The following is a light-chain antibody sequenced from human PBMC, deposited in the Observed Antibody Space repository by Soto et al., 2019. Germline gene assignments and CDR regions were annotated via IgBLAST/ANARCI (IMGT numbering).Light chain of an antibody. CDR1: QDIRNW. CDR2: AAS. CDR3: QQANSLPPT. J-gene: IGKJ4*01. Sequence: DIQMTQSPSSVSASVGDRVTITCRASQDIRNWLAWYQQKPGKAPNLLIYAASNLQSGVPSRFSGSGSVADFTLSITSLQPEDFATYFCQQANSLPPTFGGGTKVEIK. V-gene: IGKV1D-12*01.